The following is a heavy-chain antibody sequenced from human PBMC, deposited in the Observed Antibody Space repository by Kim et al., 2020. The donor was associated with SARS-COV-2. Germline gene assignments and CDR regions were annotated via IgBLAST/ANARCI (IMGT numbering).Heavy chain of an antibody. Sequence: GGSLRLSCAASGFTFSSYGLNWVRQAPGKGLEWVSVITCNGSNPYYADSVKGRFTISRDNSTNTLYFQMNSLRAEDTAVYYFARYSFFLLAGTSFDFLG. V-gene: IGHV3-23*01. CDR2: ITCNGSNP. D-gene: IGHD6-19*01. CDR3: ARYSFFLLAGTSFDF. CDR1: GFTFSSYG. J-gene: IGHJ5*01.